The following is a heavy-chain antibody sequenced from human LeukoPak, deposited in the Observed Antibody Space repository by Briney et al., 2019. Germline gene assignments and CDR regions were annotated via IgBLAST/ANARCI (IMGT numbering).Heavy chain of an antibody. CDR2: IKQDGSEK. J-gene: IGHJ4*02. Sequence: GGSLRLSCAASGFTFSSYWMRWVRQAPGKGLELVANIKQDGSEKYYVDSVQGRFTISRDNAKNSLYLQMNSLRVEDTAVYYCARRIVGATNGGDYWGQGTLVTVSS. CDR1: GFTFSSYW. CDR3: ARRIVGATNGGDY. D-gene: IGHD1-26*01. V-gene: IGHV3-7*01.